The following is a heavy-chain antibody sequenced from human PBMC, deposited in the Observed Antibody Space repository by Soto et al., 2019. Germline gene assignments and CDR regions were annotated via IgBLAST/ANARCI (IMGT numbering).Heavy chain of an antibody. CDR1: GGSISSAGYY. J-gene: IGHJ5*02. CDR3: ARTTAYNWFDP. CDR2: IYYSGSA. V-gene: IGHV4-31*03. Sequence: QVQLQESGPGLVKPSQTLSLTCTVSGGSISSAGYYWGWIRQHPGKALEWIGYIYYSGSAYYNPSLKSRVIISVDTSKNQFSLKLSSATAADTAVYYCARTTAYNWFDPWGQGTLVTVSS. D-gene: IGHD1-26*01.